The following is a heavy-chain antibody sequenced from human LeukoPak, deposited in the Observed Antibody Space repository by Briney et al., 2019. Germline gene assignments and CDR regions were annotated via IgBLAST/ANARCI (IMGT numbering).Heavy chain of an antibody. CDR3: ARGPRSFDY. CDR1: GFSFSSYW. V-gene: IGHV3-7*05. CDR2: KKPDGSEK. J-gene: IGHJ4*01. Sequence: PGGSLRLSCAASGFSFSSYWMSWVRQAPGKGLEWVANKKPDGSEKYYVASVKGRFTISRDNAKNSLYLQMNSLRAEDTAVFYCARGPRSFDYWGQGALVTVSS.